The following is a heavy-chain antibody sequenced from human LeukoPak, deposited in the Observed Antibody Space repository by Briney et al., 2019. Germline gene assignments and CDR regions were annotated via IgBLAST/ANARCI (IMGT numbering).Heavy chain of an antibody. V-gene: IGHV1-2*02. Sequence: GGSLRLSCAASGFTFSSYAMHWVRQAPGQGLEWMGWINPNSGGTNYAQKFQGRVTMTRDTSISTAYMELSRLRSDDTAVYYCAREGGGYGYWGQGTLVTVSS. CDR3: AREGGGYGY. CDR1: GFTFSSYA. CDR2: INPNSGGT. D-gene: IGHD3-22*01. J-gene: IGHJ4*02.